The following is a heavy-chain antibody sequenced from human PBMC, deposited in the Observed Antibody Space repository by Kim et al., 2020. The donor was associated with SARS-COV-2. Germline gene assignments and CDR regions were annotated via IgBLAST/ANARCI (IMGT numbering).Heavy chain of an antibody. CDR2: IIPFFDTT. CDR1: GGTFGTYP. Sequence: SVKVSCKASGGTFGTYPISWVRQAPGQGLEWMGGIIPFFDTTNYAPKFQGRVTMTADDSTRTTYMEVSSLKSGDTAVYFCASRCVDSSGNYHDFRGQGT. V-gene: IGHV1-69*13. J-gene: IGHJ4*02. D-gene: IGHD3-22*01. CDR3: ASRCVDSSGNYHDF.